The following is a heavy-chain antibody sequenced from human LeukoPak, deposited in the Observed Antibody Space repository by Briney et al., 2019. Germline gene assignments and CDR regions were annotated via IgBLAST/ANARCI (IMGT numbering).Heavy chain of an antibody. J-gene: IGHJ4*02. CDR1: GGSFSGYY. D-gene: IGHD3-22*01. V-gene: IGHV4-34*01. Sequence: SETLSLTCAVYGGSFSGYYWSWIRQPPGKGLEWIGEINHSGSTNYNPSLKSRVTISVDTSKNQFSLKLSSVTAADTAVYYCARHRHKTRFTYYDSSGYYYYWGQGTLVTVSS. CDR3: ARHRHKTRFTYYDSSGYYYY. CDR2: INHSGST.